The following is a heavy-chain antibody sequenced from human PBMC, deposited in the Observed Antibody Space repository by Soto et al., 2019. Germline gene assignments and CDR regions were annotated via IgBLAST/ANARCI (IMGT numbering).Heavy chain of an antibody. CDR2: SHQSGRT. Sequence: QVQLQESVPGLVKPSGTLSLTYTVSGDSMSSSNWWNWVRHIPGKGLQWIGESHQSGRTNYNPSLKSRVTISVDESKNRFSLDLNSVTAADTGVYFCARSEATVLDSWGQGTLVIVSS. V-gene: IGHV4-4*02. CDR1: GDSMSSSNW. J-gene: IGHJ4*02. D-gene: IGHD4-17*01. CDR3: ARSEATVLDS.